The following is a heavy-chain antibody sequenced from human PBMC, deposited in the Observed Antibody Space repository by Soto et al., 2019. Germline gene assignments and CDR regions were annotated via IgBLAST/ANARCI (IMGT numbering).Heavy chain of an antibody. CDR2: INAYNGNT. Sequence: QVQLVQSGAEVKKPGASVKVSCKASGYTFTGYGISWVRQAPGQGLEWMGWINAYNGNTNYAQKLQGRVTMTTDTATSTVYIELRSLNSDDTAVYYFSSGTYNDPYCLDLWGQGTTVTVSS. CDR1: GYTFTGYG. J-gene: IGHJ6*02. V-gene: IGHV1-18*01. D-gene: IGHD1-1*01. CDR3: SSGTYNDPYCLDL.